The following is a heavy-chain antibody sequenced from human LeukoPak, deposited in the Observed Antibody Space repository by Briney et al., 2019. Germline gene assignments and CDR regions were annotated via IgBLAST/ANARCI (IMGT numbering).Heavy chain of an antibody. CDR1: GFTFSSYA. J-gene: IGHJ4*02. D-gene: IGHD1-26*01. Sequence: GGSLRLSCAASGFTFSSYAMSWVRQAPGKGLEWVSIISPGGSSTFYTDSVKGRFTISRDNSKNTLYLQMNSLRAEDTAVYYCARDEGVGAIIDYWGQGTLVTVSS. CDR2: ISPGGSST. CDR3: ARDEGVGAIIDY. V-gene: IGHV3-23*01.